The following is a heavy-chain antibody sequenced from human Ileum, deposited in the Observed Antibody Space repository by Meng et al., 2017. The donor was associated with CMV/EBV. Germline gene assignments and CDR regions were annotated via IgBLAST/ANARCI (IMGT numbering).Heavy chain of an antibody. V-gene: IGHV4-34*02. CDR1: GEPLNGFF. CDR2: VNNRGRT. CDR3: ASGRLQFTPSALQH. D-gene: IGHD5-24*01. J-gene: IGHJ1*01. Sequence: QVQLQQVGAGLLKPSETLSLTCAVSGEPLNGFFCSWIRQPPGRGLEWIGEVNNRGRTNYNPSLKSRLTISIDTSKRQLSLMVTSATAADSAIYYCASGRLQFTPSALQHWGPGTLVTVSS.